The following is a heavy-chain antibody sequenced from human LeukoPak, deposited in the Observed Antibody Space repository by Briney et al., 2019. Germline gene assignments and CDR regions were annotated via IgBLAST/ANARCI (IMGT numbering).Heavy chain of an antibody. V-gene: IGHV3-48*02. CDR1: GFTFGTKS. J-gene: IGHJ4*02. Sequence: RGSLRLSCAVSGFTFGTKSMNWVRQAPGKGLEWVSYITADSGTTYYADSVQGRFTISRDNAKNSLYLQMNSLRDEDTAVYYCASRDYFDYWGQGTLVTVSS. CDR3: ASRDYFDY. CDR2: ITADSGTT.